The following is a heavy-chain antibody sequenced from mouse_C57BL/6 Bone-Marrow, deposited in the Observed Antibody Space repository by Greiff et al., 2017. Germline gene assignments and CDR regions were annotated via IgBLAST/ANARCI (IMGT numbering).Heavy chain of an antibody. J-gene: IGHJ2*01. CDR2: IDPSDSET. V-gene: IGHV1-52*01. D-gene: IGHD2-3*01. Sequence: VQLQQPGAELVRPGSSVKLSCKASGYTFTSYWMHWVKQRPIPGLEWIGNIDPSDSETHYNQKFKDKATLTVDKSSSTAYMQLSSLTSEDSAVYYCARCGYYPNYFDYWGQGTTLTVSS. CDR3: ARCGYYPNYFDY. CDR1: GYTFTSYW.